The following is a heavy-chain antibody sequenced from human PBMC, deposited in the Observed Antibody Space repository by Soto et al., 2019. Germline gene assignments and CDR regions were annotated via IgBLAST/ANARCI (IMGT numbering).Heavy chain of an antibody. CDR1: GGTFSSYA. J-gene: IGHJ3*02. D-gene: IGHD5-18*01. CDR3: ARDQVEDTDAFEI. Sequence: SVKVSCKASGGTFSSYAISWVRQAPGQGLEWMGGIIPVFGTANYAQKFQGRVTITADESTSTAYMELSSLRSEDTAVYYCARDQVEDTDAFEIWGQGTMVTVSS. CDR2: IIPVFGTA. V-gene: IGHV1-69*13.